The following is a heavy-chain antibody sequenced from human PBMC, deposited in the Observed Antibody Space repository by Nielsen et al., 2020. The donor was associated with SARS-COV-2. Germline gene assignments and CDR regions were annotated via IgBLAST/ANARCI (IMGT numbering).Heavy chain of an antibody. Sequence: GSLRLSCTVSGGSVSSGSYYWSWIRQPPGKGLEWIGNISYSGSTNYNPSLKSRVTISVDTSKNQFSLKVNSVTAADTAVYYCARDSGWQPTDYWGQGTLVTVSS. CDR2: ISYSGST. J-gene: IGHJ4*02. V-gene: IGHV4-61*01. D-gene: IGHD3-10*01. CDR1: GGSVSSGSYY. CDR3: ARDSGWQPTDY.